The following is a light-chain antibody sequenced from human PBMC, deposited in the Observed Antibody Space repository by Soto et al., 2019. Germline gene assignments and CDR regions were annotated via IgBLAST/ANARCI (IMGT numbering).Light chain of an antibody. CDR3: SSYTSSNTLV. Sequence: QSALTQPASVSGSPGQSITISCTGGSSDIGGYNYVSWFQQHPGKAPKLMIYEVTNRPSGVFNRFSGSKSGSTASLTISGLQAEDEADYYCSSYTSSNTLVFGTGTKLTVL. CDR2: EVT. J-gene: IGLJ1*01. CDR1: SSDIGGYNY. V-gene: IGLV2-14*01.